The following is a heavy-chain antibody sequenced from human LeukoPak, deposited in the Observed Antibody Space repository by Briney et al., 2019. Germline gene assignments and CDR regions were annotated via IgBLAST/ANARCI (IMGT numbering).Heavy chain of an antibody. J-gene: IGHJ4*02. CDR3: ARGGSAAKYYFDS. D-gene: IGHD6-13*01. Sequence: SETLSLTCTVSGGSISSSTYYWCWIRQPPGKGLEFIGYIFYNGTTNFNPSLKSRVTLSVDTPKNQFSLRLNSVTAADTAVYYCARGGSAAKYYFDSWGQGTLVTVSS. V-gene: IGHV4-61*01. CDR2: IFYNGTT. CDR1: GGSISSSTYY.